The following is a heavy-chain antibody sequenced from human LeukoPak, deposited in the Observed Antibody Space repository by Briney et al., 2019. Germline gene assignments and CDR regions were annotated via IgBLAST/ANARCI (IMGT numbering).Heavy chain of an antibody. V-gene: IGHV3-21*01. CDR1: GFTFSSYS. CDR3: ARGPVAATSYFDY. D-gene: IGHD2-15*01. CDR2: ISSSSSYI. Sequence: MSGGSLRLSCAASGFTFSSYSMNWVRQAPGKGLEWVSSISSSSSYIYYADSVKGRFTISRDNAKNSLYLQMNSLRAEDTAVYYCARGPVAATSYFDYWGQGTLVTVSS. J-gene: IGHJ4*02.